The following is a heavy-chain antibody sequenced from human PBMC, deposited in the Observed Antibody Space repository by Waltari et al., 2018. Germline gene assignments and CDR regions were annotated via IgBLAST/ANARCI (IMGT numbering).Heavy chain of an antibody. Sequence: QVQLQESGPGLVKPSETLSLTCTVSGGSISSYYWSWIRQPAGKGLEWIGRIYTSGSTNYNPALKSRVTMSVDTSKNQFSLKLSSVTAADTAVYYCAMHSSSWYPAEGDWFDPWGQGTLVTVSS. CDR3: AMHSSSWYPAEGDWFDP. J-gene: IGHJ5*02. CDR1: GGSISSYY. D-gene: IGHD6-13*01. CDR2: IYTSGST. V-gene: IGHV4-4*07.